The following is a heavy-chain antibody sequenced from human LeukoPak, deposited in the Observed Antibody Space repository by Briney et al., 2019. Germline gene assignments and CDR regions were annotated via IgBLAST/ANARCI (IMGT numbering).Heavy chain of an antibody. CDR3: ARAVGSGSFQTYYYYMDV. Sequence: PSETLSLTCTVSGGSISSYYWSWIRQPPGKGLEWVGYIYYSGSTNYNPSLKSRVTISVDTSKNQFSLKLSSVTAADTAVYYCARAVGSGSFQTYYYYMDVWGKGTTVTISS. CDR2: IYYSGST. D-gene: IGHD3-10*01. CDR1: GGSISSYY. V-gene: IGHV4-59*12. J-gene: IGHJ6*03.